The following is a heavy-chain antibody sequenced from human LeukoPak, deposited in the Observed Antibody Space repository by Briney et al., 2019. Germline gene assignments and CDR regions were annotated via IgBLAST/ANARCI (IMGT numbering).Heavy chain of an antibody. CDR1: GFIFSSYA. CDR2: ITASGGGT. Sequence: RPGGSLSLSCAASGFIFSSYAMSWVRQAPGKGLEWVSTITASGGGTYYADSVKGRFTISRDTSKNTLYLQMNSLRAEDTAVYYCAPRGGSSFDYWGQGTLVTVSS. D-gene: IGHD6-13*01. J-gene: IGHJ4*02. V-gene: IGHV3-23*01. CDR3: APRGGSSFDY.